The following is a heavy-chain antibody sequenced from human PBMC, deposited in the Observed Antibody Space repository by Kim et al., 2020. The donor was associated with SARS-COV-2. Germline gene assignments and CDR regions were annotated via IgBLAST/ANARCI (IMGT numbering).Heavy chain of an antibody. D-gene: IGHD3-3*01. J-gene: IGHJ6*03. CDR3: ARQYYDFWSGQDYYYYMDV. Sequence: GASLKISCKGSGYSFTSYWIGWVRQMPGKGLEWMGIIYPGDSDTRYSPSFQGQVTISADKSISTAYLQWSSLKASDTAMYYCARQYYDFWSGQDYYYYMDVWGKGTTVTVSS. V-gene: IGHV5-51*01. CDR1: GYSFTSYW. CDR2: IYPGDSDT.